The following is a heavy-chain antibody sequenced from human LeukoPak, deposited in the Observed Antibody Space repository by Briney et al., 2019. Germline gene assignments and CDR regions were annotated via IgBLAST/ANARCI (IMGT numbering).Heavy chain of an antibody. CDR3: ARHIYSGYDSEIDY. CDR1: GGSISSSSYS. D-gene: IGHD5-12*01. V-gene: IGHV4-39*01. CDR2: IYYSGST. Sequence: PSETLSLTCTVSGGSISSSSYSWGWIRQPPGKGLEWIGSIYYSGSTYYNPSLKSRVTISVDTSKNQFSLKLSSVTAADTAVYYCARHIYSGYDSEIDYWGQGTLVTVSS. J-gene: IGHJ4*02.